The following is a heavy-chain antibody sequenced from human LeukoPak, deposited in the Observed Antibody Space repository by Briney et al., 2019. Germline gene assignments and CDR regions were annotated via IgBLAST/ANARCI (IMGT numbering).Heavy chain of an antibody. V-gene: IGHV4-34*01. J-gene: IGHJ6*03. CDR3: AREWSSSWCFSTNYYYYYMDV. CDR1: GGSFSGYY. D-gene: IGHD6-13*01. Sequence: SETLSLTCAVYGGSFSGYYWSWIRQPPGKGLEWIGEINHSGSTNYNPSLKSRVTISVDTSKNQFSLKLSSVTAADTAVYYCAREWSSSWCFSTNYYYYYMDVWGKGTTVTISS. CDR2: INHSGST.